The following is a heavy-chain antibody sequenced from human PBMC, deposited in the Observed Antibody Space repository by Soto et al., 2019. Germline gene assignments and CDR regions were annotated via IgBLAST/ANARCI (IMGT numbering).Heavy chain of an antibody. J-gene: IGHJ4*02. D-gene: IGHD2-21*01. CDR3: TREHIGGCTFDY. V-gene: IGHV3-7*01. CDR2: IRHDGNED. Sequence: EVQLVESGGGLVQPGGSLRLSCAASGFTFSNYWMSWVRQAPGKGLEWVANIRHDGNEDYYVDAVEGRFTTSSDNTKNSSYLQMNSLSADDPVVYYCTREHIGGCTFDYWGRGTLVTVSS. CDR1: GFTFSNYW.